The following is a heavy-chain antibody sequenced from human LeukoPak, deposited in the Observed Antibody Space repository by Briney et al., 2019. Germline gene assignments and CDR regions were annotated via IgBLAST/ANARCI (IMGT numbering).Heavy chain of an antibody. J-gene: IGHJ5*02. CDR1: GFTFSDYY. D-gene: IGHD3-22*01. V-gene: IGHV3-11*01. CDR2: ISSGSTI. Sequence: GGSLRPSCAASGFTFSDYYMSWIRQAPGKGLEWVSYISSGSTIYYADSVKGRFTISRDNAKNSLYLQMNSLRAEDTAVYYCARDQPRSSGYYLTWGQGTLVTVSS. CDR3: ARDQPRSSGYYLT.